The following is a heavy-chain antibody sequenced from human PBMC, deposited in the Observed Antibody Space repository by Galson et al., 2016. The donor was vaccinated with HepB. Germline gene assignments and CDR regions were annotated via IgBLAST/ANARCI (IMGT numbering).Heavy chain of an antibody. CDR3: AREPDFWSGYRWFDP. J-gene: IGHJ5*02. D-gene: IGHD3-3*01. CDR2: IDYTGNT. V-gene: IGHV4-39*07. CDR1: GGPIKSIGFF. Sequence: ETLSLTCSVSGGPIKSIGFFWGWVRQPPGKGLQWIATIDYTGNTYFNPSLKSRVNISEDTSKNQFSLKLTSVTAADTAVYYCAREPDFWSGYRWFDPWGQGTLVTVSS.